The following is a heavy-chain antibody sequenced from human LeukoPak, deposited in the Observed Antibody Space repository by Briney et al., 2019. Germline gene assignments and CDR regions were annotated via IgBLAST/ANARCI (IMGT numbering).Heavy chain of an antibody. D-gene: IGHD1-26*01. J-gene: IGHJ4*02. V-gene: IGHV3-30*18. CDR3: AKDSRWDLTRLFDN. CDR2: ISYDGSNK. CDR1: GFTFSSYG. Sequence: GGSLRLSCAASGFTFSSYGMHWVRQAPGKGLEWVAVISYDGSNKYYADSVRGRFTISRDNSKNTLYLQMNSLRAEDTAVYCAKDSRWDLTRLFDNWGQGTLVIVSS.